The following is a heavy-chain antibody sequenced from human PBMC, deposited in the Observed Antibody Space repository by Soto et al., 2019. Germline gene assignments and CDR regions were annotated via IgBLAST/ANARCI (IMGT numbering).Heavy chain of an antibody. CDR3: ARDGYSSSWYHFDY. Sequence: QVQLQESGPGLVKPSETLSLTCTVSGGSISSCYWSWIRQPPGKGLEWIGYIYYSGSTNYNPSLKSRVTISVDTSKNQFSLKLSSVTAADTAVYYCARDGYSSSWYHFDYWGQGTLVTVSS. V-gene: IGHV4-59*01. J-gene: IGHJ4*02. CDR2: IYYSGST. D-gene: IGHD6-13*01. CDR1: GGSISSCY.